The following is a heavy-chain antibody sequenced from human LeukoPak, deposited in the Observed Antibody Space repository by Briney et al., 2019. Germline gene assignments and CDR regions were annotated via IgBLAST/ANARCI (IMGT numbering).Heavy chain of an antibody. CDR2: ISSSSSYI. V-gene: IGHV3-21*04. Sequence: GGSLRLSCAASGFTFSDYYMNWVRQAPGKGLEWVSSISSSSSYIYYADSVKGRFTISRDNAKNSLYLQMNSLRAEDTAVYYCARDKGYCSGGSCYVSYYYYGMDVWGQGTTVTVSS. D-gene: IGHD2-15*01. CDR3: ARDKGYCSGGSCYVSYYYYGMDV. J-gene: IGHJ6*02. CDR1: GFTFSDYY.